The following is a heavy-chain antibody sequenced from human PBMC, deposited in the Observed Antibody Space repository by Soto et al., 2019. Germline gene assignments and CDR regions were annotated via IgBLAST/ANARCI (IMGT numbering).Heavy chain of an antibody. CDR3: ARGPAFEDFWSGYSFDY. J-gene: IGHJ4*02. D-gene: IGHD3-3*01. CDR1: GFTFSSYG. Sequence: QVQLVESGGGVVQPGRSLRLSCAASGFTFSSYGMHWVRQAPGKGLEWVAVIWYDGSNKYYADSVKGRFTISRDNSKNTLDLQMNSLRAEDTAVYYCARGPAFEDFWSGYSFDYWGQGTLVTVSS. CDR2: IWYDGSNK. V-gene: IGHV3-33*01.